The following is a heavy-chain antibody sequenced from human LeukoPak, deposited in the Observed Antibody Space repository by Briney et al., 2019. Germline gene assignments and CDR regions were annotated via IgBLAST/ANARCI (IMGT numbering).Heavy chain of an antibody. D-gene: IGHD2-2*01. Sequence: ASVKVSCKASGYTFTGYYMHWVRQAPGQGLEWMGWINPNSGGTNYAQKFQGRVTMTRDMSTSTVYMELSSLRSEDTAVYYCARVGYCSSTSCYDHYYYYMDVWGKGTTVTVSS. J-gene: IGHJ6*03. CDR3: ARVGYCSSTSCYDHYYYYMDV. CDR1: GYTFTGYY. CDR2: INPNSGGT. V-gene: IGHV1-2*02.